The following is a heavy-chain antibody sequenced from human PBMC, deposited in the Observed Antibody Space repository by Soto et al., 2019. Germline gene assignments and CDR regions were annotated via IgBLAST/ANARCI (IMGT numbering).Heavy chain of an antibody. CDR1: GYTFTSYG. Sequence: QVQLVQSGAEVKKPGASVKVSCKASGYTFTSYGISWVRQAPGQGLEWMGWISAYNGNTNYAQKRQGRVTMTTDTARRTAYMELRSLRYDDTAVYYCATPYYDILTGLPTLVYYYGMDVWGQGTTVTVSS. V-gene: IGHV1-18*01. J-gene: IGHJ6*02. CDR2: ISAYNGNT. CDR3: ATPYYDILTGLPTLVYYYGMDV. D-gene: IGHD3-9*01.